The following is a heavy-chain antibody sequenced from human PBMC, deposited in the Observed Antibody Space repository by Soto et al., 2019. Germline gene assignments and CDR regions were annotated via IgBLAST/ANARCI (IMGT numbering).Heavy chain of an antibody. CDR1: GFTFSSYA. J-gene: IGHJ4*02. CDR3: AKGPGMYSEFDC. D-gene: IGHD2-8*01. V-gene: IGHV3-23*01. Sequence: EVQMLESGGGLVQPGGSLRLSCVASGFTFSSYAMSWVRQAPGKGLEWVSAISGSDGGTFYADSVKGRFTISRDDSKNTLYLQLNSLRAEDTAEYHCAKGPGMYSEFDCWGQGTLVTVSS. CDR2: ISGSDGGT.